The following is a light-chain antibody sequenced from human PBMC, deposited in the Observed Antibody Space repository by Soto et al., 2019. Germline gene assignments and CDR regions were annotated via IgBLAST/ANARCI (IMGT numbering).Light chain of an antibody. Sequence: AIRMTQSPSSFSASTGDRVTITCRASQDIRTYLAWYQQKPGKAPKLLIYAASTLQSGVPSRFSGSGSGTDFTLTISYLQSEDFATYFCQSYYSYPYTFGQGTNLEIK. J-gene: IGKJ2*01. CDR3: QSYYSYPYT. CDR2: AAS. V-gene: IGKV1-8*01. CDR1: QDIRTY.